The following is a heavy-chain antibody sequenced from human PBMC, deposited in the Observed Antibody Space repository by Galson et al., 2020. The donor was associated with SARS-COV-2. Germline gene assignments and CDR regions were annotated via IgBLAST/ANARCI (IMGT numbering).Heavy chain of an antibody. J-gene: IGHJ6*02. D-gene: IGHD3-9*01. CDR3: AREDPRYDIVNV. CDR2: IYSGGST. CDR1: GFTVSSYS. V-gene: IGHV3-53*04. Sequence: TGGSLRLSCAASGFTVSSYSMSWVRQAPGKGLEWVSVIYSGGSTYYPASVKGRFTISRHKSKNTLYLQMNSLRAEDTAVYYCAREDPRYDIVNVWGQGTTVTVSS.